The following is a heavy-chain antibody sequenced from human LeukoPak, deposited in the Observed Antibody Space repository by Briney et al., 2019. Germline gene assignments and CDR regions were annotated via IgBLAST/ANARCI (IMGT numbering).Heavy chain of an antibody. CDR2: IPDGSSNT. CDR1: GFTFSSYA. Sequence: GGSLRLSCAASGFTFSSYAMSWVRQTPGKGLEWDSTIPDGSSNTYYADSVKGRFTISRDNSKNTLYLQMNSLRAEDTAVYYCAKDGGGITMIVVAMVDAFDIWGQGTMVTVSS. CDR3: AKDGGGITMIVVAMVDAFDI. V-gene: IGHV3-23*01. D-gene: IGHD3-22*01. J-gene: IGHJ3*02.